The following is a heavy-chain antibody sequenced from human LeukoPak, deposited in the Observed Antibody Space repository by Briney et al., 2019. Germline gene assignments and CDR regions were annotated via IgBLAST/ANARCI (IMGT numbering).Heavy chain of an antibody. J-gene: IGHJ6*03. CDR2: LYSGGST. CDR1: GFTVSTTY. V-gene: IGHV3-66*02. CDR3: ARAGLETYYYDSRGREQFFYYMDV. Sequence: TGGSLRLSCAASGFTVSTTYMNWVRQSPGKGLEWVSVLYSGGSTYYADSVRGRSTISRDNSKNTLYLQINSLRAEDTAVYYCARAGLETYYYDSRGREQFFYYMDVWGKGTTVTVSS. D-gene: IGHD3-22*01.